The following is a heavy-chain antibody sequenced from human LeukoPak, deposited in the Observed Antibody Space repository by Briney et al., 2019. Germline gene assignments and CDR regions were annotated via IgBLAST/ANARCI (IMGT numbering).Heavy chain of an antibody. J-gene: IGHJ3*02. CDR3: ARDKGGYSGYDSDAFDI. D-gene: IGHD5-12*01. Sequence: SVKVSCKASGGTFSSYAISWLQQAPGQGVNGMGGVIPIFGKENFAHKFQGRDTITADKSTSTAYMELSSLRSEDTAVYYCARDKGGYSGYDSDAFDIWGQGTMVTVSS. V-gene: IGHV1-69*06. CDR1: GGTFSSYA. CDR2: VIPIFGKE.